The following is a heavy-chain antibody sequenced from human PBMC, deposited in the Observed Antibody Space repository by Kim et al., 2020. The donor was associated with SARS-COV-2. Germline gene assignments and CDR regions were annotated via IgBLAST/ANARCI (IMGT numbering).Heavy chain of an antibody. Sequence: GGSLRLSCAASGFTFSTYAMTWVRQAPGKGLEWVSTISANGYSTYYADSVKGQFTISRDNTKNTLYLQMNSLRAEDTAVYYCAKAPLRPVHYYYAMDVWGKGTTVTVSS. CDR2: ISANGYST. CDR3: AKAPLRPVHYYYAMDV. V-gene: IGHV3-23*01. J-gene: IGHJ6*04. CDR1: GFTFSTYA.